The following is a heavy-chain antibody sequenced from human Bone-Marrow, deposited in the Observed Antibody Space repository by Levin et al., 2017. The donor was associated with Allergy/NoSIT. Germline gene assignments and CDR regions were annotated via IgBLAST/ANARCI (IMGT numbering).Heavy chain of an antibody. CDR3: ARTQPNNYYDSSGGTPTLDY. CDR2: ISAYNGNT. Sequence: GESLKISCKASGYTFTSYGISWVRQAPGQGLEWMGWISAYNGNTNYAQKLQGRVTMTTDTSTSTAYMELRSLRSDDTAVYYCARTQPNNYYDSSGGTPTLDYWGQGTLVTVSS. V-gene: IGHV1-18*01. J-gene: IGHJ4*02. D-gene: IGHD3-22*01. CDR1: GYTFTSYG.